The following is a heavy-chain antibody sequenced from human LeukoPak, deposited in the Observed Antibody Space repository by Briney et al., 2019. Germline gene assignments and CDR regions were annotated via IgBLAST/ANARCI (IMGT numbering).Heavy chain of an antibody. CDR2: IRYDGTNK. CDR1: GFIFSSYG. CDR3: AKEKSSGWHDAFDI. J-gene: IGHJ3*02. Sequence: GGSLRLSCAASGFIFSSYGMHSVRQAPGKGLEWVAFIRYDGTNKYYADSVKGRFTISRDDSKNTLYLQMSSLRAEDTAVYYCAKEKSSGWHDAFDIGGQGTTVTVSS. D-gene: IGHD6-19*01. V-gene: IGHV3-30*02.